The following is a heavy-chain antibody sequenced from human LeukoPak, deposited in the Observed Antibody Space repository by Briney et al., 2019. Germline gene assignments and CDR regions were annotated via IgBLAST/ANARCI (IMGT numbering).Heavy chain of an antibody. Sequence: SETLSLTCTVSGGSISSSSYYWGWIRQPPGKGLEWIGSIYYSGSTYYNPSLKSRVTISVDTSKNQFSLKLSSVTAADTAVYYCARGVVGAFFDIWGQGTMVTVSS. V-gene: IGHV4-39*07. CDR1: GGSISSSSYY. D-gene: IGHD1-26*01. J-gene: IGHJ3*02. CDR3: ARGVVGAFFDI. CDR2: IYYSGST.